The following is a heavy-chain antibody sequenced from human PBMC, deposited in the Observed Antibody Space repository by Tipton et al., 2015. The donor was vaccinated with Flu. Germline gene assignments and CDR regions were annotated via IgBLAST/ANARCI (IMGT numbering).Heavy chain of an antibody. V-gene: IGHV4-34*01. D-gene: IGHD6-13*01. CDR3: AAGSSWYTENHYHYYGMDV. J-gene: IGHJ6*02. CDR1: GGSFSTHY. CDR2: ITHVGNT. Sequence: LRLSCAVYGGSFSTHYWSWIRQPPGKGLEWIGEITHVGNTNYNPSLKSRVTILIDASKNQFSLKVTSVTAADSAVYYCAAGSSWYTENHYHYYGMDVWDQGTTVTVS.